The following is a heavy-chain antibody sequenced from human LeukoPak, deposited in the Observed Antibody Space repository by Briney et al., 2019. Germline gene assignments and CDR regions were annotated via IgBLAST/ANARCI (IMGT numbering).Heavy chain of an antibody. CDR1: GFTFSSYA. V-gene: IGHV3-30-3*01. CDR2: ISYDGSNK. Sequence: QPGGSLRLSCAASGFTFSSYAMHWVRQAPGKGLEWVAVISYDGSNKYYADSVKGRFTISRDNSKNTLYLQMNSLRAEDTAVYYCARDYYESSGYYDYWGQGTLATVSS. J-gene: IGHJ4*02. D-gene: IGHD3-22*01. CDR3: ARDYYESSGYYDY.